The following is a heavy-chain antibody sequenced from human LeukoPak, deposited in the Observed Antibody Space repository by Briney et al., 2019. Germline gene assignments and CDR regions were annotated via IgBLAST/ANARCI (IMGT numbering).Heavy chain of an antibody. CDR1: GFSLSTPGVG. V-gene: IGHV2-5*01. CDR3: AHTANSGWYEFDY. J-gene: IGHJ4*02. D-gene: IGHD6-19*01. Sequence: SGPKLFNPTQTHTLTCTFSGFSLSTPGVGVAWIRQPPRNALEWRTLIFSNDDKRYSPSLKNRLTITKDTSKNQVILTMTNMDPVDTATYYCAHTANSGWYEFDYWGQGTLVTVSS. CDR2: IFSNDDK.